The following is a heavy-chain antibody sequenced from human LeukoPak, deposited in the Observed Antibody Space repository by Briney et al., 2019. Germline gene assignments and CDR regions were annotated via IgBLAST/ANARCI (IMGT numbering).Heavy chain of an antibody. CDR2: INHSGST. CDR3: ARGYARFNYYYMDV. Sequence: SETLSLTCAVYGGSFSNYYWSWIRQTPGKGLEWIGEINHSGSTNYNPSLKSRVTISVDTSKNQFSLKLSSVTAADTAVYYCARGYARFNYYYMDVWDKGTTVTVSS. D-gene: IGHD3-3*01. V-gene: IGHV4-34*01. CDR1: GGSFSNYY. J-gene: IGHJ6*03.